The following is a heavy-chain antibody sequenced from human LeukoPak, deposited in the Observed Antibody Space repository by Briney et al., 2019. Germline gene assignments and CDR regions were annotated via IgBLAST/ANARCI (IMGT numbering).Heavy chain of an antibody. CDR1: GGSFSNYY. J-gene: IGHJ4*02. Sequence: PSETLSLTCAVFGGSFSNYYWAWIRQPPGQGLEWIGEINYSGNTNYNPSLKSRLTISVDTSKNQFSLKLTSVTAADTAVYYCARGSHDYGDFYLFDSWGQGTLVTVSS. D-gene: IGHD4-17*01. CDR2: INYSGNT. CDR3: ARGSHDYGDFYLFDS. V-gene: IGHV4-34*01.